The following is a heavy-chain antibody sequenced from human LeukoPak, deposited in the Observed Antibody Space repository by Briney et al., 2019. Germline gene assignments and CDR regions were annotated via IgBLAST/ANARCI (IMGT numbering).Heavy chain of an antibody. J-gene: IGHJ4*02. V-gene: IGHV3-7*03. D-gene: IGHD6-6*01. CDR3: AKDTGYSSSPGPFDY. CDR2: IKEGGSEK. CDR1: GFTFTNYW. Sequence: GGSLRLSCAASGFTFTNYWMSWVRQAPGKGLEWVASIKEGGSEKYYVDSVKGRFTISRDNAKNSLYLQMNSLRAEDTALYYCAKDTGYSSSPGPFDYWGQGTLVTVSS.